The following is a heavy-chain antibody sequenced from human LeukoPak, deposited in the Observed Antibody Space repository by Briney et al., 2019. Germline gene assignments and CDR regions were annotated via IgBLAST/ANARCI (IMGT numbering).Heavy chain of an antibody. CDR2: IYYSGST. J-gene: IGHJ4*02. CDR1: GGSISSGDYY. V-gene: IGHV4-30-4*01. Sequence: PSETLSLTCTGSGGSISSGDYYWSWIRQPPGKSLEWIGYIYYSGSTYYNPSLKSRVTISVDTSKNQFSLKLSSVTAADTAVYYCARHDPPVFFDYWGQGTLVTVSS. D-gene: IGHD3-16*01. CDR3: ARHDPPVFFDY.